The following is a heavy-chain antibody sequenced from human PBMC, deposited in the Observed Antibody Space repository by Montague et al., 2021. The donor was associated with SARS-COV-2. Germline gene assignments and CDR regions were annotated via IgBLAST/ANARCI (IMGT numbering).Heavy chain of an antibody. CDR2: IYDSGST. V-gene: IGHV4-39*02. CDR1: GGSISSNNYY. J-gene: IGHJ6*02. D-gene: IGHD2-2*01. CDR3: ASALGYCSSTSCYSVYGTDV. Sequence: SETLSLTCTVSGGSISSNNYYWDWIRQPPGKGLEWIGSIYDSGSTYYNPSLKSRVTISVDTSKNHFSLKLNSVTAADTAVYYCASALGYCSSTSCYSVYGTDVWGQGTTVTVSS.